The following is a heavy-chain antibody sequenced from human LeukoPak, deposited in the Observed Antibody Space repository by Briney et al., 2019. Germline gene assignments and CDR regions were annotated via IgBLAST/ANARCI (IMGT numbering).Heavy chain of an antibody. CDR3: ARRKKDYGDYDY. CDR1: GGSISSSSYY. D-gene: IGHD4-17*01. Sequence: PSETLSLTCTVSGGSISSSSYYWGWIRQPPGKGLEWIGSIYYSGSTYYNPSLKSRVTISVDTSKNQFSLKLSSVTAADTAVYYCARRKKDYGDYDYWGQGTLVIVSS. J-gene: IGHJ4*02. CDR2: IYYSGST. V-gene: IGHV4-39*01.